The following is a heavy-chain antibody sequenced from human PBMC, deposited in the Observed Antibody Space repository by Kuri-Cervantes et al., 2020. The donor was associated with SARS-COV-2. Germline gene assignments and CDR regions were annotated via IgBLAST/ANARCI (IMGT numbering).Heavy chain of an antibody. CDR2: IKQDGSEK. J-gene: IGHJ4*02. D-gene: IGHD3-22*01. Sequence: GGSLRLSCAASGFTFSSYWMSWVRQAPGKGLEWVANIKQDGSEKYYVDSVKGPFTISRDNAKNSLYLQMNSPRAEDTAVYYCTRLGVGSGYMSDYRGQGTLVTVSS. V-gene: IGHV3-7*03. CDR1: GFTFSSYW. CDR3: TRLGVGSGYMSDY.